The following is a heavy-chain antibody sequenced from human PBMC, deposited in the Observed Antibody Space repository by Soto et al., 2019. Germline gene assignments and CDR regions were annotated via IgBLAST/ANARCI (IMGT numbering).Heavy chain of an antibody. CDR1: GFTFSSYD. Sequence: EVQLVESGGGLVKPGGSLRLSCAASGFTFSSYDMHWVRQATGKGLEWVSAIGTAGDTYYPGSVKGRFTISRENAKNSLYLQMHRLRAGDKAVYYCARVAVVDTIFGPDYYGMDVWGQGTTVTVSS. CDR3: ARVAVVDTIFGPDYYGMDV. V-gene: IGHV3-13*01. CDR2: IGTAGDT. J-gene: IGHJ6*01. D-gene: IGHD3-3*01.